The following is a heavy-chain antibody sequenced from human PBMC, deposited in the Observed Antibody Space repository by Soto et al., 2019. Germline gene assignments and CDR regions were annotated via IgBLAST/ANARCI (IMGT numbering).Heavy chain of an antibody. D-gene: IGHD1-26*01. CDR2: ISYDGRNK. CDR1: GFTFSSYA. V-gene: IGHV3-30*04. CDR3: ASPIVGATWNYSYGMDV. Sequence: LRLSCAASGFTFSSYAMHWVRQAPGEGLEWGAVISYDGRNKYYADSVKGRVTISRDNSKNTLDLQKNRLRAEDTAVYYGASPIVGATWNYSYGMDVGGQGTTVTVPS. J-gene: IGHJ6*02.